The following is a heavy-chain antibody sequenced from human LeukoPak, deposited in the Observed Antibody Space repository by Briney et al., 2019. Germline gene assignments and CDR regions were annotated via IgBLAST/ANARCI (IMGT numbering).Heavy chain of an antibody. Sequence: ASVKVSCKASGYTFTSYGISWVRQAPGQGLEWMGWISPYNGNTNYAPKLQGRLTMTTDTSTSTAYMELRSLRSDDTAVYYCARAAWYYYGSGSYGSFDYWGQGTLVTVSS. CDR3: ARAAWYYYGSGSYGSFDY. CDR1: GYTFTSYG. J-gene: IGHJ4*02. V-gene: IGHV1-18*01. D-gene: IGHD3-10*01. CDR2: ISPYNGNT.